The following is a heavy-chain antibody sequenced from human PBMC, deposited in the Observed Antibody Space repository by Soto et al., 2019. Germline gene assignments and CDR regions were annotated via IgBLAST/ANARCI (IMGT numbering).Heavy chain of an antibody. Sequence: EVQLLESGGGLAQPGGSLRLSCAASGFTFSSYAMSWVRQAPGKGLEWVSSVNVDDSTYYANSVKGRFTISRDNSKNTVNLQMNSLRAEDTAVYYCAKDYYFDNCAQGTLVTGSS. J-gene: IGHJ4*02. CDR2: VNVDDST. V-gene: IGHV3-23*01. CDR1: GFTFSSYA. CDR3: AKDYYFDN.